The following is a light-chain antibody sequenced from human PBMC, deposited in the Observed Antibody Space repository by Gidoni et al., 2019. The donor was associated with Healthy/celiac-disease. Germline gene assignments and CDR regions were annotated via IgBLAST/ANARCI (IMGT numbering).Light chain of an antibody. Sequence: DIQMTKSPSSLSASVGDRVTITCRASQSISSYLNWYQQKPGKAPKLLIYAASSLQSGVPSRFSGSGSGTDFTLTISSLQPEYFATYYCQQSYSTLYTFGQGTKLEIK. J-gene: IGKJ2*01. CDR3: QQSYSTLYT. CDR1: QSISSY. CDR2: AAS. V-gene: IGKV1-39*01.